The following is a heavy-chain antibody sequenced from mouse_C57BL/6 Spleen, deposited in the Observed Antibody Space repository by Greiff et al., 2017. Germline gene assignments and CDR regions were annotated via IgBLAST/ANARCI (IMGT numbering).Heavy chain of an antibody. CDR3: AREDYSPYYDAMDY. V-gene: IGHV1-80*01. D-gene: IGHD2-12*01. CDR1: GYAFSSYW. CDR2: IYPGDGDT. Sequence: QVQLQQSGAELVKPGASVKISCKASGYAFSSYWMNWVKQRPGKGLEWFGQIYPGDGDTNYNGKFKGKATLTADKSSSTAYMQLSSLTSEDSAVYFCAREDYSPYYDAMDYWGQGTSVTVSS. J-gene: IGHJ4*01.